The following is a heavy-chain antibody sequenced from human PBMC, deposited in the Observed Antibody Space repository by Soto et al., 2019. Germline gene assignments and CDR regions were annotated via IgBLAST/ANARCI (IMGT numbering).Heavy chain of an antibody. Sequence: QVQLVQSGAEVKKPGSSVKVSCKASGGTFSSYAISWVRQAPGQGLEWMGGIIPIFGTANYAQKFQGRVTLTADESKSTAYMELSSLRSEDTAIYYCARMGGSSWYWEYFQHWGQGTLVTVSS. CDR2: IIPIFGTA. J-gene: IGHJ1*01. CDR3: ARMGGSSWYWEYFQH. D-gene: IGHD6-13*01. V-gene: IGHV1-69*01. CDR1: GGTFSSYA.